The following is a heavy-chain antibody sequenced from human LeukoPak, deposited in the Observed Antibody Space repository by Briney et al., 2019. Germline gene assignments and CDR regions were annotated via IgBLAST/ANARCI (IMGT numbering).Heavy chain of an antibody. CDR1: GGTFRGFF. CDR2: IDHSGST. V-gene: IGHV4-34*01. CDR3: ARSRRYVWGSYRDFDY. J-gene: IGHJ4*02. D-gene: IGHD3-16*02. Sequence: PSETLSLTCAVSGGTFRGFFWSWIRQPPGKGPAWIGEIDHSGSTNYDPSLKSRVTISVDTSKNQFSLKLSSVTAADPAVYYCARSRRYVWGSYRDFDYWGQGTLVTVSS.